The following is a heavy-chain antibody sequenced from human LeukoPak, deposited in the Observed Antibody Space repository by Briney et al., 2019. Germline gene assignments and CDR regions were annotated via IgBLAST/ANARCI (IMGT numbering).Heavy chain of an antibody. V-gene: IGHV3-23*01. CDR2: IFGNTGST. CDR3: ANDRTYHTDFSAYYFSPPLRQY. Sequence: GWSLRLSCVASGFTFTNHPMSWVRQAPGKGLEWVSGIFGNTGSTYYADSVQGRVTDSRDNSRNTVYLQMNSLRAEDTAVYYCANDRTYHTDFSAYYFSPPLRQYGGQGTLVTVSS. CDR1: GFTFTNHP. J-gene: IGHJ4*02. D-gene: IGHD3-22*01.